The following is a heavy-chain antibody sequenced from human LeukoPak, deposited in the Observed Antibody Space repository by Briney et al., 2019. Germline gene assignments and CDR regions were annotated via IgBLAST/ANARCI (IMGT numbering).Heavy chain of an antibody. Sequence: PGGSLRLSCAASGFTFSSYEMNWVRQAPGKGLEWVSYISSSGSTIYYADSVKGRFTISRDNAKNSLYLQMNSLRAEDTAVYYCAKGLYSSGWIDYWGRGTLVTVSS. J-gene: IGHJ4*02. CDR1: GFTFSSYE. D-gene: IGHD6-19*01. V-gene: IGHV3-48*03. CDR2: ISSSGSTI. CDR3: AKGLYSSGWIDY.